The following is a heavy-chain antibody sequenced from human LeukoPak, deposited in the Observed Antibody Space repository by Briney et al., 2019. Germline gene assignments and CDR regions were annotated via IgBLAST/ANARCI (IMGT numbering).Heavy chain of an antibody. CDR2: MNPNSGNT. D-gene: IGHD7-27*01. V-gene: IGHV1-8*01. CDR3: ARARTGDSDY. J-gene: IGHJ4*02. CDR1: GYTFTSYD. Sequence: ASVKVSCKASGYTFTSYDINWVRQATGQGLGWMGWMNPNSGNTGYAQKFQGRVTMTRNTSTNTVYMELNSLRSEDTALYYCARARTGDSDYWGQGTLVTVSS.